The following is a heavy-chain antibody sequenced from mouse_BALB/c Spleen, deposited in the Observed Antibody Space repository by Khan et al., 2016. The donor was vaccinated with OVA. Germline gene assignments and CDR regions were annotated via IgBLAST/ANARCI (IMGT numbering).Heavy chain of an antibody. CDR1: GFSLTNYG. V-gene: IGHV2-6-1*01. CDR2: IWSDGST. Sequence: QVQLKESGPGLVAPSQSLSITCTISGFSLTNYGVHWVRHPPGKGLEWLVVIWSDGSTTYNSPLKSRLTISKDNSKSQVFLKMNSLQTDDTAMYFCARQPYYHYNIMDYWGQGTSVTVSS. CDR3: ARQPYYHYNIMDY. D-gene: IGHD2-10*01. J-gene: IGHJ4*01.